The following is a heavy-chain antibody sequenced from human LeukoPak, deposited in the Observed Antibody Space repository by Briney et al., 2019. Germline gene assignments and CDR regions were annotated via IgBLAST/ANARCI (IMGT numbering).Heavy chain of an antibody. V-gene: IGHV3-21*01. CDR3: ARSLKGYYYYYMDV. CDR2: ISSSSSYI. CDR1: GFTFSSYS. J-gene: IGHJ6*03. Sequence: GGSLRLPCAASGFTFSSYSMNWVRQAPGKGLEWVSSISSSSSYIYYADSVKGRFTISRDNAKNSLYLQMTSLRAEDTAVYYCARSLKGYYYYYMDVWGKGTTVTVSS.